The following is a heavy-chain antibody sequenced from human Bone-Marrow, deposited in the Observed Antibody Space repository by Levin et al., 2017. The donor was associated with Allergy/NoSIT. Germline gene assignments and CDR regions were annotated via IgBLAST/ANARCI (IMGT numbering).Heavy chain of an antibody. Sequence: GGSLRLSCAASGFTFSSYSMNWVRQAPGKGLEWVSSISSSSSYIYYADSVKGRFTISRDNAKNSLYLQMNSLRAEDTAVYYCAREMSVPAATGAWWYYDDYGMDGWGQGTTVTVSS. CDR2: ISSSSSYI. CDR1: GFTFSSYS. V-gene: IGHV3-21*01. CDR3: AREMSVPAATGAWWYYDDYGMDG. J-gene: IGHJ6*02. D-gene: IGHD2-2*01.